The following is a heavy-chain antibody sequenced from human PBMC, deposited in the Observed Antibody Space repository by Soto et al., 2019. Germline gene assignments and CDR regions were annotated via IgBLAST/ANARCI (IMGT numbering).Heavy chain of an antibody. J-gene: IGHJ4*02. V-gene: IGHV4-59*08. Sequence: XXTLSLPFTVSGGSISSYYWRWIRQPPGKGLEWIGYIYYSGSTNYNPSLKSRVTISVDTSKNQFSLKLSSVTAADTAVYYCARQIYGSGSFDYWGQGTLVTVSS. CDR1: GGSISSYY. CDR2: IYYSGST. CDR3: ARQIYGSGSFDY. D-gene: IGHD3-10*01.